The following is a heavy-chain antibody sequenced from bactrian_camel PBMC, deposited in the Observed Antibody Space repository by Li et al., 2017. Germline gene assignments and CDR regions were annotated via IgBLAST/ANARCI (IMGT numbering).Heavy chain of an antibody. V-gene: IGHV3S25*01. CDR3: VDAVNAYTTSGFGD. Sequence: QLVESGGGLVQPGGSLRLSCAASGFTFDSHWMFWVCQAPGKGPEWVSAITSASAARYYADSVKGRFTISRDDAKNTVYLQMNSLKPEDTAVYYCVDAVNAYTTSGFGDWGQGTQVTVS. J-gene: IGHJ6*01. CDR2: ITSASAAR. D-gene: IGHD5*01. CDR1: GFTFDSHW.